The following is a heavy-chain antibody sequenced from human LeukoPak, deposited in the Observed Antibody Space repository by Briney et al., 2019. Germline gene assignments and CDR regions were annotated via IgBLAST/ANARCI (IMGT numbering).Heavy chain of an antibody. CDR1: GDPIPSSTYY. D-gene: IGHD1-26*01. CDR2: INYSGTT. Sequence: PSEALLLACSVSGDPIPSSTYYSGWLPQPPGKGMDQLSTINYSGTTHYNPSLKSRVTTSADTSNNQFSLKLNSVTAADTAVYHCARGRWVSGTYYNFDYWGQGTLVTVSS. J-gene: IGHJ4*02. V-gene: IGHV4-39*07. CDR3: ARGRWVSGTYYNFDY.